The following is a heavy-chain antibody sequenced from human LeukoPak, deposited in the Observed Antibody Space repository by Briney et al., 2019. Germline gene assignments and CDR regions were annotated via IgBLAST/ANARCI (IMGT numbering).Heavy chain of an antibody. CDR1: GYTFTNYW. CDR2: IYPGDSDT. Sequence: ESLKISCQGSGYTFTNYWIAWVRQMPGKGLEWVGIIYPGDSDTRYSPSFQGQVTISADKSISTAYLQWSSLKASDTAMYYCARVSGGATSLYFDYWGQGTLVTVSS. J-gene: IGHJ4*02. V-gene: IGHV5-51*01. CDR3: ARVSGGATSLYFDY. D-gene: IGHD1-26*01.